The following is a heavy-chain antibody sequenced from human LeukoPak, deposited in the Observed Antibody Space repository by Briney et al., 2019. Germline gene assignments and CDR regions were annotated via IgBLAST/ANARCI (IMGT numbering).Heavy chain of an antibody. Sequence: ASVKVSCKASGYTFTSYDINWVRQATGQGLEWMGWMNPNSGNTGYAQKFQGRVTMTRNTSISTAYMELSSLRSEDTAVYYCARPRRYCSGGSCYSAVDYWGQGTLVTVSS. CDR3: ARPRRYCSGGSCYSAVDY. CDR2: MNPNSGNT. V-gene: IGHV1-8*01. D-gene: IGHD2-15*01. J-gene: IGHJ4*02. CDR1: GYTFTSYD.